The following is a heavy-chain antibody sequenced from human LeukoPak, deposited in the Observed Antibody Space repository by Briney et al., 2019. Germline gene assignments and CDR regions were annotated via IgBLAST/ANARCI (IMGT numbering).Heavy chain of an antibody. V-gene: IGHV1-69*01. CDR2: IIPIFGTA. J-gene: IGHJ6*03. CDR1: GGTFSSYA. Sequence: SVKVSCKASGGTFSSYAISWVRQAPGQGLEWMGGIIPIFGTANYAQKFQGRVTITADESTSTAYMELSSLRSEDTAVYYCASRSPHLPYSSSSPIYYYYYMDVWGKGTTVTISS. D-gene: IGHD6-13*01. CDR3: ASRSPHLPYSSSSPIYYYYYMDV.